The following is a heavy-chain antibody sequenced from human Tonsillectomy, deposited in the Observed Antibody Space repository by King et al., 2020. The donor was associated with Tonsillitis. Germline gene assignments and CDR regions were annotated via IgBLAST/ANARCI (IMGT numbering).Heavy chain of an antibody. CDR2: MWYEGTNK. V-gene: IGHV3-33*06. D-gene: IGHD2-2*01. CDR3: AKDLSSRYFDL. J-gene: IGHJ2*01. CDR1: GFTFSTFG. Sequence: VQLVESGGGVVQPGRSLRLSCAASGFTFSTFGMHWVRQAPGKGLEWVASMWYEGTNKYYADSVKGRLTVSGDNSQKTVYLQMNSLRAEDTAVYYCAKDLSSRYFDLWGRGTLVTVSS.